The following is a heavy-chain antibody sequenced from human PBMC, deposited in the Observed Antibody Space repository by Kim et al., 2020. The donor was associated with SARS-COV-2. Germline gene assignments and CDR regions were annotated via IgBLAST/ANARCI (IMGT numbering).Heavy chain of an antibody. J-gene: IGHJ5*02. V-gene: IGHV1-2*06. CDR3: ARGGGVGAIRYNWFGP. D-gene: IGHD1-26*01. CDR2: INPNSGGT. Sequence: ASVKVSCKASGYTFTGYYMHWVRQAPGQGLEWMGRINPNSGGTNYAQKFQGRVTMTRDTSISTAYMELSRLRSDDTAVYYCARGGGVGAIRYNWFGPWGQGTLVTVSS. CDR1: GYTFTGYY.